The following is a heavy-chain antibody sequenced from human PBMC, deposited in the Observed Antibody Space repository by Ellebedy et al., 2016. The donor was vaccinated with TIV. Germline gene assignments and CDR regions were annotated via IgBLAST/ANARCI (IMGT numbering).Heavy chain of an antibody. V-gene: IGHV3-74*01. CDR2: IKNDGSDT. Sequence: PGGSLRLSCAASGFTFSNYWMHWVRQAPGKGLVWVSRIKNDGSDTNYGDSVKGRFSISRDNAKNTLYLQMNSLRAEDTAVYYCARGRPHYGSGSLFDPWGQGTLVTVSS. J-gene: IGHJ5*02. D-gene: IGHD3-10*01. CDR1: GFTFSNYW. CDR3: ARGRPHYGSGSLFDP.